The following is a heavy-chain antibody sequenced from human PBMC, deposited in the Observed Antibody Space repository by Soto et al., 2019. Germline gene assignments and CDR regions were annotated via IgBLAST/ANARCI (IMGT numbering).Heavy chain of an antibody. CDR3: GGVPLTCGGDCYIADY. CDR1: GFTFSTYN. CDR2: ISSSSRAI. Sequence: TGGSLRLSCAASGFTFSTYNMNWVRQAPGKWLEWVSYISSSSRAIYYADSVKGRFTISRDNAKNSLYLQMNSLRDEDTAVYYCGGVPLTCGGDCYIADYWGRGXLV. V-gene: IGHV3-48*02. J-gene: IGHJ4*02. D-gene: IGHD2-21*02.